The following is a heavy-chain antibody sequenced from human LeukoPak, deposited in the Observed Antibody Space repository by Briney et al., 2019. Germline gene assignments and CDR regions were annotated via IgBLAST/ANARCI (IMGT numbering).Heavy chain of an antibody. CDR1: GGSISSSSYY. J-gene: IGHJ4*02. CDR2: IYYSGST. Sequence: KSSQTLSLTCTVSGGSISSSSYYWSWIRQPPGKGLEWIGYIYYSGSTKYNPSLKSRVTISVDTSKNQFSLKLSSVTAADTAVYYCARDRGADGGEFDYWGQGTLVTVSS. V-gene: IGHV4-61*01. CDR3: ARDRGADGGEFDY. D-gene: IGHD3-16*01.